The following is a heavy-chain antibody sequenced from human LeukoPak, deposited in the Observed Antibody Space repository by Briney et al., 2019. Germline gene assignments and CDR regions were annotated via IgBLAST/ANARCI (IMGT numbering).Heavy chain of an antibody. CDR2: IIPIFGTA. CDR3: ARIQLRYFDY. D-gene: IGHD3-9*01. J-gene: IGHJ4*02. Sequence: GASVKVSCKASGGTFSSYAISWVRQAPGQGLEWMGGIIPIFGTANYAQKFQGRVTITADKSTSTAYMELRSLRSDDTAVYYCARIQLRYFDYWGQGTLVTVSS. V-gene: IGHV1-69*06. CDR1: GGTFSSYA.